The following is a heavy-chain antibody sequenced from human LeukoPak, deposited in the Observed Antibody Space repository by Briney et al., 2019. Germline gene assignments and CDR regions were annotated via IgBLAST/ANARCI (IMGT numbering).Heavy chain of an antibody. D-gene: IGHD6-13*01. J-gene: IGHJ4*02. CDR1: GYTFTSYA. CDR3: ARHSSSWLNYFDY. Sequence: ASVKVSCKASGYTFTSYAMHWVRQAPGQRLEWMGWINAGNGNTKYSQKFQGRVTITRDTSASTAYMELSSLRSEDTAVYYCARHSSSWLNYFDYWGQGTLVTVSS. CDR2: INAGNGNT. V-gene: IGHV1-3*01.